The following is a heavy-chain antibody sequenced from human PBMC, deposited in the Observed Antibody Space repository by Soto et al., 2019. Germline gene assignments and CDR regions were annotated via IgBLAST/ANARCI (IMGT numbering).Heavy chain of an antibody. V-gene: IGHV3-49*04. D-gene: IGHD6-13*01. CDR1: GFNFADYA. J-gene: IGHJ4*02. Sequence: PGGSLRLSCTASGFNFADYAVHWVRQVPGKGLEWVSFIRAKAHVGTTDYAASVKGRFTISRDDSKSIAYLQMNSLKTEDTALYYCTRAYSSSPLDYWGQGARVTVSS. CDR2: IRAKAHVGTT. CDR3: TRAYSSSPLDY.